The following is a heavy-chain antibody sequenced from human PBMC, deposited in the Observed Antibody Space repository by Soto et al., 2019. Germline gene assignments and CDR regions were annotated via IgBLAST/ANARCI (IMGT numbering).Heavy chain of an antibody. Sequence: PSETLSLTCAVSGGSISSSNWWSWVRQPPGKGLEWIGEIYHSGSTNYTPSLKNRVTLSLDESKNEFSLNMDSVTAADTAIYYCVRSVILSGGSYKGLIRLHYFDTWGPGTLVTV. CDR2: IYHSGST. J-gene: IGHJ4*02. V-gene: IGHV4-4*02. CDR1: GGSISSSNW. CDR3: VRSVILSGGSYKGLIRLHYFDT. D-gene: IGHD3-3*01.